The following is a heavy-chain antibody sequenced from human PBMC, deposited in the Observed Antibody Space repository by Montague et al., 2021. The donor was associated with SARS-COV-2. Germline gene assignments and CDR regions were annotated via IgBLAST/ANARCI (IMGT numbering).Heavy chain of an antibody. D-gene: IGHD6-13*01. CDR1: GDSASSNSAA. CDR3: ARGGSWLYYFDY. Sequence: CAISGDSASSNSAAWNWIRQSPSRGLEWLGRTHYRSKWYNDYAVXVKSRITINPDTSKDQFSLQLNSVTPEDTAVYYCARGGSWLYYFDYWGQGTLVTVSS. CDR2: THYRSKWYN. J-gene: IGHJ4*02. V-gene: IGHV6-1*01.